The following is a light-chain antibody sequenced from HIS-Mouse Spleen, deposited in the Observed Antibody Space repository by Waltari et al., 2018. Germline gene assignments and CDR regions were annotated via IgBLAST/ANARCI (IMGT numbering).Light chain of an antibody. CDR3: AAWDDSLSGPV. J-gene: IGLJ3*02. CDR2: RNK. Sequence: QSVLTQPPSASGTPGQRVTISCSGSSSNIGSNYVYWYQQLPGTAPKLLIYRNKQRPSGGPDRCSGPKSGASASLAISGLRSEDEADYYCAAWDDSLSGPVFGGGTKLTVL. CDR1: SSNIGSNY. V-gene: IGLV1-47*01.